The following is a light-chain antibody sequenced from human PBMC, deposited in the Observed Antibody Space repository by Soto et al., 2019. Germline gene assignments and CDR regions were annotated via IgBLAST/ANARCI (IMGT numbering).Light chain of an antibody. V-gene: IGLV2-14*01. CDR1: SNDVGGYNY. J-gene: IGLJ1*01. CDR2: EVS. CDR3: SSYATSSPDV. Sequence: QSALTQPASVSGSPGQSITISCTGTSNDVGGYNYVSWYQQHPGNAPKLVIYEVSHRPSGISDRFSGSKSGNTASLTISGLQVEDEADYYCSSYATSSPDVFGPGTKLTVL.